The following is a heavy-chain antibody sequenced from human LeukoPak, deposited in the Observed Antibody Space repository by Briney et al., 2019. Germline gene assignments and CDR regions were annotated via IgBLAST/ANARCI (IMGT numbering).Heavy chain of an antibody. D-gene: IGHD6-13*01. Sequence: SETLSLTCTVSGGSISSSSYYWGWIRQPPGKGLEWIGSIYYSGSTYYNPSLKSRVTISVDTSKNQFSLKLSSVAAADTAVYYCARYSSSWYVYYFDYWGQGTLVTVSS. CDR1: GGSISSSSYY. V-gene: IGHV4-39*07. J-gene: IGHJ4*02. CDR3: ARYSSSWYVYYFDY. CDR2: IYYSGST.